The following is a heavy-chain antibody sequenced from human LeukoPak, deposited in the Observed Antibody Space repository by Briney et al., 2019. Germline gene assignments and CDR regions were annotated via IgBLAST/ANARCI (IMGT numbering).Heavy chain of an antibody. V-gene: IGHV4-59*01. CDR2: IYYSGST. J-gene: IGHJ3*02. CDR1: GGSISSYY. CDR3: ARGLSQYYGSGSYYLDAFDI. Sequence: SETLSLTCTVFGGSISSYYWSWIRQPPGKGLEWIGYIYYSGSTNYNPSLKSRVTISVDTSKNQFSLKLSSVTAADTAVYYCARGLSQYYGSGSYYLDAFDIWGQGTMVTVSS. D-gene: IGHD3-10*01.